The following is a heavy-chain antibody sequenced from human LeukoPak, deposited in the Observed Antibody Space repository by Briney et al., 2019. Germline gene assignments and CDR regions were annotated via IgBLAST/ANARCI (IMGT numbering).Heavy chain of an antibody. CDR1: GASISRYF. D-gene: IGHD5-12*01. Sequence: SETPSLTCTVSGASISRYFWNWIRQPPGKELEWIGYISSGGSTNYNPSLKSRVTISIDTSKNQFSLKLTSATAADTAIYYCARGDDYKSTLFDYWGQGTLVTVSS. V-gene: IGHV4-59*01. CDR3: ARGDDYKSTLFDY. CDR2: ISSGGST. J-gene: IGHJ4*02.